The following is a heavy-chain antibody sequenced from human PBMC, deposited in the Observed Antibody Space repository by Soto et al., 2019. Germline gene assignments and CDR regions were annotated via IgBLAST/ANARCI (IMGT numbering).Heavy chain of an antibody. D-gene: IGHD3-22*01. Sequence: GGSLRLSCAASGFTFSKYAMSWVRQPPGKGLEWVSAVSGSGVSTYYADSVKGRFTISRDNSKNMLYLQMNSVRAEDTAVYYCVKDYYDSSGYSYFDYWGQGTQVTVSS. CDR3: VKDYYDSSGYSYFDY. J-gene: IGHJ4*02. CDR2: VSGSGVST. CDR1: GFTFSKYA. V-gene: IGHV3-23*01.